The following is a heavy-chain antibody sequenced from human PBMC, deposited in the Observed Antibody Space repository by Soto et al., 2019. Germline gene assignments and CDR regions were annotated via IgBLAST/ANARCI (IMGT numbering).Heavy chain of an antibody. CDR2: ISGSGGST. J-gene: IGHJ6*02. D-gene: IGHD2-2*01. V-gene: IGHV3-23*01. Sequence: GGSLILSCAASGFTFSSYSMSWVRQAPGKGLEWVSAISGSGGSTYYADSVKGRFTISRDNSKNTLYLQMNSLRAEDTAVYYCAKDLEYQLPLPAIYYYYYYGMDVWGQGTTVTVSS. CDR3: AKDLEYQLPLPAIYYYYYYGMDV. CDR1: GFTFSSYS.